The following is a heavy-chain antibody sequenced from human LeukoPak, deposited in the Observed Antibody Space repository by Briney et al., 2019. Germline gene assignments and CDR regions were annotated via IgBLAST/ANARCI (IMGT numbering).Heavy chain of an antibody. V-gene: IGHV3-7*01. CDR3: ARDRVIVVYWYFDL. D-gene: IGHD3-22*01. Sequence: GGSLRLSCAASGFTFSSYWMSWVRQAPGKGLEWVANIKQDGSEKYYVDSVKGRFAISRDNAKNSLYLQMNSLRAVDTAVYYCARDRVIVVYWYFDLWGRGTLVTVSS. CDR1: GFTFSSYW. CDR2: IKQDGSEK. J-gene: IGHJ2*01.